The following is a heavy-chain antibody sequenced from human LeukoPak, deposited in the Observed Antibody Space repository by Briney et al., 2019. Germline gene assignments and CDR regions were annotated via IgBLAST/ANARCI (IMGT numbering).Heavy chain of an antibody. Sequence: GGSLRLSCAASGFTFSTSSMHWVRQAPGKGLEWVGRIKTNSDGGTTDYAAPVKGRFTISRDDSKNTLDLQMNSLKTEDTAVYYCITGRAARCSLDIWGQGTMVTVSS. CDR1: GFTFSTSS. V-gene: IGHV3-15*01. J-gene: IGHJ3*02. CDR2: IKTNSDGGTT. D-gene: IGHD6-13*01. CDR3: ITGRAARCSLDI.